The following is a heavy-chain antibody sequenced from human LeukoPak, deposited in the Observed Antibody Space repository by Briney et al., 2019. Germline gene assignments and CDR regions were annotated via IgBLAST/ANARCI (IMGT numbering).Heavy chain of an antibody. J-gene: IGHJ4*02. CDR3: ARDRWGRGDFDY. D-gene: IGHD7-27*01. Sequence: ASVEVSCKASGYTLTAYYMHWVRQAPGQGLEWMGWVSPNSGDTNYAQNFQGRVTMTTDTSISTAYMELSSLRSDDTAVYYCARDRWGRGDFDYWGQGTLVTVSS. CDR2: VSPNSGDT. CDR1: GYTLTAYY. V-gene: IGHV1-2*02.